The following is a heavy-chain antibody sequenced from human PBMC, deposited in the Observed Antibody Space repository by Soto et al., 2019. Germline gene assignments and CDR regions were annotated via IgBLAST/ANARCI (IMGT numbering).Heavy chain of an antibody. CDR1: GYTFTSYA. Sequence: ASVKVPCKASGYTFTSYAMHWVRQAPGQRLEWMGWMNANSGNTNYSQKFQGRVTMTRNTSISTAYMELSSLRSEDTAVYYCARGYFNWFDPWGQGTLVTVSS. CDR3: ARGYFNWFDP. D-gene: IGHD3-10*01. V-gene: IGHV1-8*02. J-gene: IGHJ5*02. CDR2: MNANSGNT.